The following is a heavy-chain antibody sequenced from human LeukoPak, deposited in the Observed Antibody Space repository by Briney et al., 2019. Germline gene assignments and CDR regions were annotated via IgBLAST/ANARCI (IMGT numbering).Heavy chain of an antibody. CDR1: GFTFRSYA. J-gene: IGHJ4*02. V-gene: IGHV3-23*01. CDR2: ISDSGDGT. Sequence: QPGGSLRLSCAGSGFTFRSYAMSWVRQSPVKGLEWVSAISDSGDGTYYADSVKARFTISRDNSKTTLYLQMNSLRAEDTAVYYCAKPLTGVSSVYFDYWGQGTLVTVSS. CDR3: AKPLTGVSSVYFDY. D-gene: IGHD7-27*01.